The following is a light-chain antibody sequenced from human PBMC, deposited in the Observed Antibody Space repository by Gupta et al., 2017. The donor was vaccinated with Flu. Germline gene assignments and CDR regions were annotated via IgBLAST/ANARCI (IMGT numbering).Light chain of an antibody. Sequence: SSALPQPPSVSVSPGQTARITCSGDALPKKYVYWYQQKSGQAPVLVIYEDTKRPSGIPARFSGSNSGTTATLTISGAQGEDEADFYCGSTESSSNQGVFGGGTKLTVL. CDR1: ALPKKY. CDR2: EDT. J-gene: IGLJ3*02. V-gene: IGLV3-10*01. CDR3: GSTESSSNQGV.